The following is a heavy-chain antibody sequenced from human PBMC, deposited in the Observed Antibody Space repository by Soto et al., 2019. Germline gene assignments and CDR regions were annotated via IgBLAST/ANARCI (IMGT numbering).Heavy chain of an antibody. CDR3: AKDLWAKAKYVDVWSGNPFFSPDY. V-gene: IGHV3-23*01. J-gene: IGHJ4*02. CDR2: ISGSGGST. D-gene: IGHD3-3*01. Sequence: GGSLRLSCAASGFTFSSYAMSWVRQAPGKGLEWVSAISGSGGSTYYADSVKGRFTISRDNSKNTLYLQMNSLRAEDTAVYYCAKDLWAKAKYVDVWSGNPFFSPDYWGQGTLVTVSS. CDR1: GFTFSSYA.